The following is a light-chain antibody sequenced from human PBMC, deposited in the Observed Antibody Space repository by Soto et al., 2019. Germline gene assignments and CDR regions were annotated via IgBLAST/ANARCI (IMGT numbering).Light chain of an antibody. CDR1: QSVSSSY. Sequence: EIVLTQSPGTLVLSPGDRATLSCRASQSVSSSYLAWYQQRPGQAPRLLIYGASSRATGIPDRFSGSGSGTDFTLSISRLEAEDFAVYYCQQYGTSPRTFGQGTKVDIK. CDR3: QQYGTSPRT. V-gene: IGKV3-20*01. J-gene: IGKJ1*01. CDR2: GAS.